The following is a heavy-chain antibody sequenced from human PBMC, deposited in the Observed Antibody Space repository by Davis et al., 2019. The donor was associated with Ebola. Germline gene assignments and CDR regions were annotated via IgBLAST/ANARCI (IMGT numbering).Heavy chain of an antibody. Sequence: GESLKISCAASGFTFSYYAMHWVRQAPGKGLEWMTVISYDGSDKYYADSVKGRFTISRDNSKNTLFLQMNSLRAEDTALYYCARTYYYDDSGYRNAFDMWGQGTMVTVSS. CDR1: GFTFSYYA. J-gene: IGHJ3*02. CDR3: ARTYYYDDSGYRNAFDM. V-gene: IGHV3-30*04. CDR2: ISYDGSDK. D-gene: IGHD3-22*01.